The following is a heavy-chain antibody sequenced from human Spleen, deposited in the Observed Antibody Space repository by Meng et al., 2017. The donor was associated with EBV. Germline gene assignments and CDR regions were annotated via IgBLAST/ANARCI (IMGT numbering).Heavy chain of an antibody. CDR2: ISTYDGNT. CDR1: GYPFTRYG. Sequence: QVRLVQYGAEVKRPGSPVKFSCKASGYPFTRYGITWVRQAPGRGPEWMGWISTYDGNTDYAQKLQGRATLTTDTSTATAYMELRSLTYDDTAVYYCARTNALDSWGQGTLVTVSS. CDR3: ARTNALDS. V-gene: IGHV1-18*01. J-gene: IGHJ4*02.